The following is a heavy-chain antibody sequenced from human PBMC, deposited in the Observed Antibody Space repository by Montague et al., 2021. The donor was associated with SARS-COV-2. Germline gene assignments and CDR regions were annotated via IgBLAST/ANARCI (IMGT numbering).Heavy chain of an antibody. CDR2: ISYDDVEK. V-gene: IGHV3-30*04. Sequence: SLRLSCAASGFTFSTHAMHWVRQAPGKGLEWVAVISYDDVEKYYADSVKGRFTISRDNSKNTLYLQMNSLTTEDTAVFYCARRDQYGSGTDGLLQYWGQGILVTVSS. J-gene: IGHJ4*02. CDR1: GFTFSTHA. CDR3: ARRDQYGSGTDGLLQY. D-gene: IGHD3-10*01.